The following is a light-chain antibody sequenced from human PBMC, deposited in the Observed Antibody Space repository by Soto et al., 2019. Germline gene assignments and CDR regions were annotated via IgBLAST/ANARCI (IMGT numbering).Light chain of an antibody. CDR1: QSVGSY. J-gene: IGKJ1*01. CDR3: QQYGSSPRT. V-gene: IGKV3-20*01. Sequence: EMVLTQSPVIVTLSRWERATLSCRASQSVGSYLAWYQQKPGQAPRLLIYGASSRATGIPDRFSGSGYGTDFTLTISRLEPEDFAVYYCQQYGSSPRTFGQGTKVDI. CDR2: GAS.